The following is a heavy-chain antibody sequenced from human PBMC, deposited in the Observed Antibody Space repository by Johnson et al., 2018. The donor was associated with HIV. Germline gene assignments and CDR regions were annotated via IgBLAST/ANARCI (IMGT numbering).Heavy chain of an antibody. Sequence: VQLVESGGGLVQPGGSLRLSCVVSGFTFSSYWMHCVRQAPGKGLAWVSHINSDGSSTNYVDSVKGRFTISRDNAKSTLYLQMNSLRAEDTAVYFCARDKDYGGNHDAFDIWGQGTMVTVSS. CDR1: GFTFSSYW. J-gene: IGHJ3*02. V-gene: IGHV3-74*01. D-gene: IGHD4-23*01. CDR3: ARDKDYGGNHDAFDI. CDR2: INSDGSST.